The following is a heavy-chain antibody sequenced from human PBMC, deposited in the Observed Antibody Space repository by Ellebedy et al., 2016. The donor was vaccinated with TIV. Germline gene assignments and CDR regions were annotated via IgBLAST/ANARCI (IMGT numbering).Heavy chain of an antibody. D-gene: IGHD6-19*01. CDR3: ARDDRSGWYGFDY. J-gene: IGHJ4*02. V-gene: IGHV3-30*04. CDR1: GFTFSTYA. CDR2: ISYDGSNT. Sequence: GESLKISCAASGFTFSTYAMHWVRQAPGKGLEWVAIISYDGSNTHYADSVKGRFTISRDNSKNTLFVLMNSLKAEDTAVYYCARDDRSGWYGFDYWGQGTLVTVSS.